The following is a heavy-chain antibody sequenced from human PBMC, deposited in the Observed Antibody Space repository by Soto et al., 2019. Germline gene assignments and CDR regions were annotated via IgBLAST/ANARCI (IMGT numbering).Heavy chain of an antibody. Sequence: SETLSLTCAVYGGSFSGYYWSWIRQPPGKGLEWIGEINHSGSTNYNPSLKSRVTISVDTSKNQFSLKMSSVTAADTAVYYCARGSSTTVVTPFPFWGQGTLVTVSS. CDR1: GGSFSGYY. J-gene: IGHJ4*02. CDR2: INHSGST. V-gene: IGHV4-34*01. CDR3: ARGSSTTVVTPFPF. D-gene: IGHD4-17*01.